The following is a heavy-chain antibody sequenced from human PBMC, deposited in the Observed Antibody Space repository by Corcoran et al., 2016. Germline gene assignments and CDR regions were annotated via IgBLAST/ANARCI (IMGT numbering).Heavy chain of an antibody. CDR1: GFTFSSYS. D-gene: IGHD3-10*01. CDR3: ANWLDYYGSGSYDYYYCMDV. V-gene: IGHV3-48*04. Sequence: EVQLVESGGGLVQPGGSLRLSCAASGFTFSSYSMNWVRQAPGKGLEWVSYISSSSSTIYYADSVKGRFTISRDNAKNSLYLQMNSLRAEDTAVYYCANWLDYYGSGSYDYYYCMDVWGQVTTVTVSS. J-gene: IGHJ6*02. CDR2: ISSSSSTI.